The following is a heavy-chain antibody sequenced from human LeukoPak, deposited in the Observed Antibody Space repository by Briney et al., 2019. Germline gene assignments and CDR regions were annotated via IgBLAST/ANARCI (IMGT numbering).Heavy chain of an antibody. J-gene: IGHJ6*02. CDR1: GFTFSSYA. D-gene: IGHD3-10*01. CDR3: AKVDVTMVRGVIIQYGMDV. Sequence: GGSLRLSCAAFGFTFSSYAMSWVRQAPGKGLEWVSTISNSGGSTSYADSVKGRFTISRDNSRNTLYLQMNSLRAEDTAVYYCAKVDVTMVRGVIIQYGMDVWGQGTTVTVSS. CDR2: ISNSGGST. V-gene: IGHV3-23*01.